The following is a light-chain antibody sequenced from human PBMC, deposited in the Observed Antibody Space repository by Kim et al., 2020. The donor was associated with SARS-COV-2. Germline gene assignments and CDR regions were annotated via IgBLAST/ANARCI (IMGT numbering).Light chain of an antibody. Sequence: YVGDRVTITCRASQSVSSWLAWYQQKPGKAPKLLIYKASSLESGVPSRFSGSGSGTEFTLTISSLQPDDFATYYCQQYNSYSLWTFGQGTKVDIK. CDR3: QQYNSYSLWT. J-gene: IGKJ1*01. CDR1: QSVSSW. V-gene: IGKV1-5*03. CDR2: KAS.